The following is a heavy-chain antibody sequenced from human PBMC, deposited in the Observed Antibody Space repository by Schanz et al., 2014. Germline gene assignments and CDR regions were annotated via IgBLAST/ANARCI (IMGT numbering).Heavy chain of an antibody. J-gene: IGHJ5*02. V-gene: IGHV3-66*01. Sequence: EVQLVESGGGLVQPGGSLRLSCAASGFTVSNNYMSWVRQAPGKGLECVSIIYSDGSTYYVDSVKGRFIISRDNSKNTVYLQMNSLRAADTAVYYCAKELYSGSHYGWFDPWGQGTLVTVSS. D-gene: IGHD1-26*01. CDR2: IYSDGST. CDR1: GFTVSNNY. CDR3: AKELYSGSHYGWFDP.